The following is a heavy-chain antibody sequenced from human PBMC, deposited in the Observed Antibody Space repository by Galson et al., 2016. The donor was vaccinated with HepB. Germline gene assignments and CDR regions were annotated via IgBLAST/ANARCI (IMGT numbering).Heavy chain of an antibody. J-gene: IGHJ4*02. CDR1: GGYVSSGGYY. V-gene: IGHV4-31*03. CDR3: ARGPSPTIYFHH. CDR2: ISYSGST. Sequence: TLSLTCTVSGGYVSSGGYYWNWIRQHPGKGLEWIGYISYSGSTYYNPSLQSRITISLDTPNNQFSLRLSSVTAPDSAVYYCARGPSPTIYFHHWGQGALVTVSS.